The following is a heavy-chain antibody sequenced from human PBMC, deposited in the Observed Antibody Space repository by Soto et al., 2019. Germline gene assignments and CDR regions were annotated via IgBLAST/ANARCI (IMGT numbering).Heavy chain of an antibody. Sequence: ASVKVSFKASGGTFSSYAISWVRQAPGQGLEWMGGIIPIFGTANYAQKFQGRVTITADESTSTAYMELSSLRSEDTAVYYCARAGSVIRPNDAFDIWGQGTMVTVSS. V-gene: IGHV1-69*13. D-gene: IGHD3-3*01. CDR2: IIPIFGTA. CDR3: ARAGSVIRPNDAFDI. J-gene: IGHJ3*02. CDR1: GGTFSSYA.